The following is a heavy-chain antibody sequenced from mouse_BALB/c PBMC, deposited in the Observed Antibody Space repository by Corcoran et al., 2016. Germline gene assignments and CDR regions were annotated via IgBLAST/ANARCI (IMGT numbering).Heavy chain of an antibody. CDR2: INPYNDGT. J-gene: IGHJ2*01. V-gene: IGHV1S136*01. CDR1: GYTFTSYV. CDR3: ASTVDY. D-gene: IGHD1-1*01. Sequence: EVQLQQSGPELVKPGASVKMSCKASGYTFTSYVMHWVKQKPGQGLEWIGYINPYNDGTKYNEKFKGNAKLTSDKSSSTAYMERSGLTSEDSAVYYCASTVDYWGQGTTLTVSS.